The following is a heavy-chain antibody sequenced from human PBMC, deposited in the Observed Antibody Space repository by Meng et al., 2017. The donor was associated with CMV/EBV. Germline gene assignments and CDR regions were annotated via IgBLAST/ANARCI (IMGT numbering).Heavy chain of an antibody. CDR2: INHSGST. V-gene: IGHV4-34*01. Sequence: SQTLSLTCAVYGGSFSGSYWSWIRQPPGKGLEWIGEINHSGSTNYNPSLKSRVTISVDTSKNQFSLKLSSVTAADTAVYYCARGLKSIAARPVRYFDLWGRGTLVTVSS. J-gene: IGHJ2*01. D-gene: IGHD6-6*01. CDR3: ARGLKSIAARPVRYFDL. CDR1: GGSFSGSY.